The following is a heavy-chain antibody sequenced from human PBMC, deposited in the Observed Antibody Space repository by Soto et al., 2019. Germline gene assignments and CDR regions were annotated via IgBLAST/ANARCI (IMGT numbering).Heavy chain of an antibody. J-gene: IGHJ4*02. V-gene: IGHV3-21*01. D-gene: IGHD3-3*01. CDR3: ARDLEFFGVVRSGY. CDR1: GFTFSSYS. Sequence: PGGSLRLSCAASGFTFSSYSMNWVRQAPGKGLEWVSSISSSSSYIYYADSVKGRFTISRDNAKNSLYLQMNSLRAEDTAVYYCARDLEFFGVVRSGYWGQGALVTVSS. CDR2: ISSSSSYI.